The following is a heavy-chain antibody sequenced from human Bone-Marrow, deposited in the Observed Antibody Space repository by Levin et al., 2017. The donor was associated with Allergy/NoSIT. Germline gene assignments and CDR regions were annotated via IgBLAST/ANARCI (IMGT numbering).Heavy chain of an antibody. CDR3: ARLRQWAPDY. CDR2: INHSGST. V-gene: IGHV4-34*01. Sequence: SETLSLTCAVYGGSFSGYYWSWIRQPPGQGLEWIGEINHSGSTNYNPSLKSRVTISVDTSKNQFSLKLSSVTAADTAVYYCARLRQWAPDYWGQGTLVTVSS. J-gene: IGHJ4*02. CDR1: GGSFSGYY. D-gene: IGHD1-26*01.